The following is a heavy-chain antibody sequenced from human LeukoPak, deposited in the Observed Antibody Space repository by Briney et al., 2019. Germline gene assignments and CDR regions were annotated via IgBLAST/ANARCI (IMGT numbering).Heavy chain of an antibody. CDR3: TRVGYIDEGIDY. J-gene: IGHJ4*02. Sequence: GGSLRLSCVASGFPSSSYWMTWVRQAPGKGLEWVANIKQDGSKKSYVDSVRGRFTISRDNAKNSLYLQMNSLRAEDTAIYYCTRVGYIDEGIDYWGQGTLVTVSS. CDR2: IKQDGSKK. V-gene: IGHV3-7*04. CDR1: GFPSSSYW. D-gene: IGHD5-24*01.